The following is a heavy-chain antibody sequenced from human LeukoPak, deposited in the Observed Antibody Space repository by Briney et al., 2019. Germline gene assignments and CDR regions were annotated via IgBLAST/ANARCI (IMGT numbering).Heavy chain of an antibody. CDR2: INHSGGT. V-gene: IGHV4-34*01. CDR1: GGSFSGYY. J-gene: IGHJ6*03. D-gene: IGHD2-8*01. CDR3: ATNGYYCMDV. Sequence: SETLSLTCAVYGGSFSGYYWSWIRQPPGKGLEWIGEINHSGGTKYNPSLKSRVTISVDTSKNQFSLKLSSVTAADTAVYYCATNGYYCMDVWGKGTTVTVSS.